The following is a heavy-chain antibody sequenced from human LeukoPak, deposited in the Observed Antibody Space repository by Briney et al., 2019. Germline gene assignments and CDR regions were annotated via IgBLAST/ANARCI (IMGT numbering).Heavy chain of an antibody. J-gene: IGHJ4*02. CDR3: AKDFNVNYYSLWNY. CDR1: GFTFSNAW. Sequence: GGSLRLSCAASGFTFSNAWMSWVRQAPGKGLEWVGRIKSKTDGGTTDYAAPVKGRFTISRDNSKNTLYLQMNSLRAEDTAVYYCAKDFNVNYYSLWNYWGQGALVTVSS. V-gene: IGHV3-15*01. CDR2: IKSKTDGGTT. D-gene: IGHD1-26*01.